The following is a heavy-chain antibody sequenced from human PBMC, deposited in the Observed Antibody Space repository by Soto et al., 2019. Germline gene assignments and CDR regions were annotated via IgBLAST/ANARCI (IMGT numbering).Heavy chain of an antibody. J-gene: IGHJ5*02. D-gene: IGHD4-17*01. CDR1: GGSVSSGDYY. CDR2: IYYSGST. Sequence: PSETLSLTCTVSGGSVSSGDYYWSWIRQPPGKGLEWIGYIYYSGSTNYNPSLKSRVSISLDTSKDQFSLRLTSVTAADTAVYYCARISVNTHMMNWLDLCAQATLVTVSS. V-gene: IGHV4-61*08. CDR3: ARISVNTHMMNWLDL.